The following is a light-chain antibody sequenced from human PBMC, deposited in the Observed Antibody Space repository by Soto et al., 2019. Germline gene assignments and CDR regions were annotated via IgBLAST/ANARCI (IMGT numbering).Light chain of an antibody. Sequence: IQLTQSPSCLSASVGDRVTITSRASQGIGSYLAWYQQKPGEAPKLLIFAASTLQSGVPSRFSGSGSGTDSTLTISSLQAEDFATYYCQQLSTYPSTFGGGTKVDI. CDR1: QGIGSY. J-gene: IGKJ4*01. CDR3: QQLSTYPST. CDR2: AAS. V-gene: IGKV1-9*01.